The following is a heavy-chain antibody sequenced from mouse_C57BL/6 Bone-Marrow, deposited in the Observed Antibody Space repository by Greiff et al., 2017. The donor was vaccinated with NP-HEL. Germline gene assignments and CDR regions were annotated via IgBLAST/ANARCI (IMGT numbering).Heavy chain of an antibody. D-gene: IGHD3-2*02. V-gene: IGHV3-6*01. CDR2: ISYDGSN. J-gene: IGHJ4*01. CDR1: GYSITSGYY. Sequence: EVKLMESGPGLVKPSQSLSLTCSVTGYSITSGYYWNWIRQFPGNKLEWMGYISYDGSNNYNPSLKNRISITRDTSKNQFFLKLNSVTTEDTATYYCATTVQAHYYAMDYWGQGTSVTVSS. CDR3: ATTVQAHYYAMDY.